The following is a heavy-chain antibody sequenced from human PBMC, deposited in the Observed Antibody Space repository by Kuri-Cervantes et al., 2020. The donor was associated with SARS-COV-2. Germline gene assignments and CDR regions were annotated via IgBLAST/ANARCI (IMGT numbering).Heavy chain of an antibody. CDR3: ARIPSYDSSGVYFDY. V-gene: IGHV4-39*01. CDR2: IYYSGST. CDR1: GGSISSSSYY. J-gene: IGHJ4*02. D-gene: IGHD3-22*01. Sequence: SETLSLTCAVSGGSISSSSYYWGWIRQPPGKGLEWIGSIYYSGSTYYNPSLKSRVTISVDTSKNQFSLKLSSVTAADTAVYYCARIPSYDSSGVYFDYWGQGTLVTVSS.